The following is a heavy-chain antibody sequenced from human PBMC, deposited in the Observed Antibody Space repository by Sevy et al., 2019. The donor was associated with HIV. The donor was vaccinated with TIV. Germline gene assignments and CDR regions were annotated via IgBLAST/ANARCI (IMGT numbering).Heavy chain of an antibody. J-gene: IGHJ4*02. Sequence: GGSLRLSCAASGLTLTTTGMSWVRQAPGKGLEWVAGVTSGGTTYYADSVRDRFTVSRDNSKNKLYLQLNSLRADDTAVFYCAGGDTTMITDLDYWGQGTLVTVSS. V-gene: IGHV3-23*01. CDR1: GLTLTTTG. CDR3: AGGDTTMITDLDY. CDR2: VTSGGTT. D-gene: IGHD3-16*01.